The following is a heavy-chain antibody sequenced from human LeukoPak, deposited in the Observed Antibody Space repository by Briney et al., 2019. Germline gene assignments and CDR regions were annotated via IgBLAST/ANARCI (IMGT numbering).Heavy chain of an antibody. CDR2: IYYNGNT. J-gene: IGHJ4*02. CDR3: ARAQVVPAARPFDC. D-gene: IGHD2-2*01. Sequence: SETLSLTCTVSGGSISSYYWIWIRQPPGMGLEWIGFIYYNGNTNYNPSLKSRVTISEDSSKSQSSLKLSSVTAADTAVYYCARAQVVPAARPFDCWGQGTLVTVSS. V-gene: IGHV4-59*08. CDR1: GGSISSYY.